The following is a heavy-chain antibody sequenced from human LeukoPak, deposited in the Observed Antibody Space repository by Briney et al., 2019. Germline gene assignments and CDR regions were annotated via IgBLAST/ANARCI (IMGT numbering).Heavy chain of an antibody. CDR2: IYSGGST. CDR1: GFSVSSNY. CDR3: AKYCSGGSCYPGMDV. V-gene: IGHV3-53*01. D-gene: IGHD2-15*01. Sequence: PGGSLRLSCEASGFSVSSNYMSWVRQAPGKGLEWVSVIYSGGSTYYADSVKGRFTISRDNSKNTLYLQMNSLRAEDTAVYYCAKYCSGGSCYPGMDVWGQGTTVTVSS. J-gene: IGHJ6*02.